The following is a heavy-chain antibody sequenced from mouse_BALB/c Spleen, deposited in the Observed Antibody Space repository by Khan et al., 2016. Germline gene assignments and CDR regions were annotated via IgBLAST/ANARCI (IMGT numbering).Heavy chain of an antibody. J-gene: IGHJ3*01. CDR1: GFNIQDTY. Sequence: VQLKQSGAELVKPGASVKLSCTASGFNIQDTYMHWVKQRPEQGLEWIGRIDPANGNTKFDPKFQGKATITADTSSNTAYLQLSSLTSEDTAVYYCARGDYDWFAYGGQGTLVTVSA. V-gene: IGHV14-3*02. CDR3: ARGDYDWFAY. CDR2: IDPANGNT. D-gene: IGHD2-4*01.